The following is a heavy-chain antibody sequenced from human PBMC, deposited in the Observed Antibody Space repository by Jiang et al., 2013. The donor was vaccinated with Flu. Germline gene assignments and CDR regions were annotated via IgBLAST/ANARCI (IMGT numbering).Heavy chain of an antibody. CDR2: T. Sequence: TKYSQKFQGRVTITRDTSASTAYMELSSLRSEDTAVYYCARGGMVRGVIITPHWFDPWGQGTLVTVSS. D-gene: IGHD3-10*01. V-gene: IGHV1-3*01. CDR3: ARGGMVRGVIITPHWFDP. J-gene: IGHJ5*02.